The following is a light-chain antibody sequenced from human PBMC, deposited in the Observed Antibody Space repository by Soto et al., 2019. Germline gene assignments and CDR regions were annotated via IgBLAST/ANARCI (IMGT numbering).Light chain of an antibody. Sequence: SVLTQPPSASGTPGQRGTISWSGSSSNIGSNTVNWYQQLPGTAPKLLIYSNNQRPSGVPDRFSGSKSGTSASLAISGLQSEDEADYYCAAWDDSLNGYVFGTGT. J-gene: IGLJ1*01. CDR1: SSNIGSNT. CDR2: SNN. V-gene: IGLV1-44*01. CDR3: AAWDDSLNGYV.